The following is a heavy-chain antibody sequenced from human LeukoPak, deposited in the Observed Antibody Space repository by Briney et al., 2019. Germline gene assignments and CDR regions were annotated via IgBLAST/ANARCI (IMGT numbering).Heavy chain of an antibody. CDR3: ARPNYYDSSGEFDY. D-gene: IGHD3-22*01. Sequence: SVKVSCKASGGTFSSYAISWVRQASGQGLEWMGGIIPIFGTANYAQKFQGRVTITTDESTSTAYMELSSLRSEDTAVYYCARPNYYDSSGEFDYWGQGTLVTVSS. CDR1: GGTFSSYA. CDR2: IIPIFGTA. J-gene: IGHJ4*02. V-gene: IGHV1-69*05.